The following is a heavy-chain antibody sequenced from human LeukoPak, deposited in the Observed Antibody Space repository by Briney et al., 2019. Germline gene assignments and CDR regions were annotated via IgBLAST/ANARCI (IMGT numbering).Heavy chain of an antibody. V-gene: IGHV1-18*01. CDR3: ARPVRHSSSWYYFDY. J-gene: IGHJ4*02. Sequence: ASVKVSCKASGYILTTYGISWVRQAPGQELEWMGWISAYNGDTDFAQHLQGRVSMTIDASTNTAYMELRSLRSDDTAVYYCARPVRHSSSWYYFDYWGQGTLVTVSS. D-gene: IGHD6-13*01. CDR1: GYILTTYG. CDR2: ISAYNGDT.